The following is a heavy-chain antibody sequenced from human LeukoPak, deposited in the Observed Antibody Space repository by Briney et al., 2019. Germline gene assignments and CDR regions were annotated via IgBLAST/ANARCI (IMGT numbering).Heavy chain of an antibody. V-gene: IGHV5-51*01. Sequence: HGESLKISCKGSGYSFTNYWIGWVRQMPGKGLEWMGIIYPGDSETRYSPSFQGQVTISADKSITTAYLQWSSLKASDTAMYYCARGGDSAETAFDCWGQGTLVTVSS. D-gene: IGHD2-21*02. CDR3: ARGGDSAETAFDC. J-gene: IGHJ4*02. CDR2: IYPGDSET. CDR1: GYSFTNYW.